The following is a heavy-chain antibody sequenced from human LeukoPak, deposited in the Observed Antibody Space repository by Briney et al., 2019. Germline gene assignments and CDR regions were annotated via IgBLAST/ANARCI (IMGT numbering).Heavy chain of an antibody. V-gene: IGHV5-51*01. D-gene: IGHD2-2*01. J-gene: IGHJ5*02. CDR2: IYPGESDT. CDR3: ARHCTTTTCPFDP. Sequence: GEPRKISGKGLGSRFATYWIGGGRQMPGEGLERRGVIYPGESDTRNRPSREGQVTISEEKSIGTASLQWSSLKASDSAMYYCARHCTTTTCPFDPWGQGTLVTVSS. CDR1: GSRFATYW.